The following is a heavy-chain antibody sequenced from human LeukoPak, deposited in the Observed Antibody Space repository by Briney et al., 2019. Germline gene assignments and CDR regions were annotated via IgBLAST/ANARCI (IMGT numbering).Heavy chain of an antibody. D-gene: IGHD1-26*01. J-gene: IGHJ3*02. Sequence: ASVKVSCKASGGTFSSYAISWVRQAPGQGLEWMGRIIPIFGTANYAQKFQGRVTITTDESTSTAYMELSRLRSDDTAVYYCARTVGATTYDAFDIWGQGTMVTVSS. V-gene: IGHV1-69*05. CDR2: IIPIFGTA. CDR1: GGTFSSYA. CDR3: ARTVGATTYDAFDI.